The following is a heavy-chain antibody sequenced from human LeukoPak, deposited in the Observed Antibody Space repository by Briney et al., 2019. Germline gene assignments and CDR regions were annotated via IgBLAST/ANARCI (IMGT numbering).Heavy chain of an antibody. D-gene: IGHD5-24*01. CDR3: AKDSEMATTDAFDI. Sequence: KSGRSLRLSCAASGFTFSDYGMHWVRQAPGKGLEWVAVIWYAGSNEYYADSVKGRFTISRDTSKHTLYLQMNNLRAEDTAVYYCAKDSEMATTDAFDIWGQGTMVTVSS. J-gene: IGHJ3*02. CDR1: GFTFSDYG. CDR2: IWYAGSNE. V-gene: IGHV3-33*06.